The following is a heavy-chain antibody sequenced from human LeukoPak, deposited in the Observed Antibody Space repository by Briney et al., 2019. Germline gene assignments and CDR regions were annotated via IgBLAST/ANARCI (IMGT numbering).Heavy chain of an antibody. D-gene: IGHD1-1*01. V-gene: IGHV6-1*01. CDR3: ARDRNDRFGY. CDR2: TYYRSKWYN. J-gene: IGHJ4*02. Sequence: SQTLSLTCAISGDSVSSKSVAWNWIRQSPSRGLEWLGRTYYRSKWYNDYVVSLKSRITINPDTSKNQFSLQLNSVTPEDTAVYYCARDRNDRFGYWGQGTLVTVSS. CDR1: GDSVSSKSVA.